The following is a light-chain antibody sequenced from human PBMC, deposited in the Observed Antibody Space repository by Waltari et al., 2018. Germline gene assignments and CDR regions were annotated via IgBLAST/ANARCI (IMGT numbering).Light chain of an antibody. CDR2: SVS. Sequence: DIVMIQSPVSLPARPGEPASIYCRSSQSPLHSNGNIYLDWYVQKPGQSPQLLIYSVSNRASGVPDRFSGSGSGTDFTLKISRVEAEDVGVYYCMNAVQTLTFGGGTKVEIK. CDR3: MNAVQTLT. CDR1: QSPLHSNGNIY. J-gene: IGKJ4*01. V-gene: IGKV2-28*01.